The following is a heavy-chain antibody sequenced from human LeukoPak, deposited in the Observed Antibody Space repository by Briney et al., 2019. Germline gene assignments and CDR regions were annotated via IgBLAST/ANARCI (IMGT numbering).Heavy chain of an antibody. CDR2: ISGGATI. J-gene: IGHJ4*02. V-gene: IGHV3-48*03. CDR1: GLTLSRYE. D-gene: IGHD6-13*01. Sequence: GGCLTVSCLASGLTLSRYEMNWVRPSAAKGVTWVSYISGGATIYYADSVKGRFTISRDNAKNSLYLQMNSLRAEDTAVYYCASEGSSSSCNFDYWGQGTLVTVSS. CDR3: ASEGSSSSCNFDY.